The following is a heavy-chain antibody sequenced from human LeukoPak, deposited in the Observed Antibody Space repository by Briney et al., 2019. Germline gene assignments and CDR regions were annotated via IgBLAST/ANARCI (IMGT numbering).Heavy chain of an antibody. J-gene: IGHJ4*02. CDR1: GFIFSDYG. CDR2: IRYDGSNK. CDR3: ARGDWGMYYFDY. D-gene: IGHD7-27*01. Sequence: AGGSLRLSCAASGFIFSDYGMHWVRQAPGKGLEWVAFIRYDGSNKYYADSVKGRFTISRDNSKNTLYLQMNSLRAEDTAVYYCARGDWGMYYFDYWGQGTLVTVSS. V-gene: IGHV3-30*02.